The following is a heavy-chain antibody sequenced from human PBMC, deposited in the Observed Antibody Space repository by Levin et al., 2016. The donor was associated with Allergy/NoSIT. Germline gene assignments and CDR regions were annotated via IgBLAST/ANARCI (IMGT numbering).Heavy chain of an antibody. J-gene: IGHJ3*02. D-gene: IGHD7-27*01. CDR3: ATQLALLGRDDAFDI. CDR2: IYYSGST. V-gene: IGHV4-31*02. Sequence: WIRQPPGKGLEWIGYIYYSGSTYYNPSLKSRVTISVDTSKNQFSLKLSSVTAADTAVYYCATQLALLGRDDAFDIWGQGTMVTVSS.